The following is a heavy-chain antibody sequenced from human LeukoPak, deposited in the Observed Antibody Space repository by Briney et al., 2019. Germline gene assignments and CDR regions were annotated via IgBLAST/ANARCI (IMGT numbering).Heavy chain of an antibody. D-gene: IGHD3-22*01. Sequence: PSETLSLTCTVSGGSIRSSSSYWGWIRQPPGNGLEWIGSIYYSGSTYYNPSLKSRVTISVDTSKNQFSLKLSSVTAADTAVYYCAHLDHYDLHFDYWGQGTLVTVSS. CDR1: GGSIRSSSSY. CDR3: AHLDHYDLHFDY. CDR2: IYYSGST. V-gene: IGHV4-39*07. J-gene: IGHJ4*02.